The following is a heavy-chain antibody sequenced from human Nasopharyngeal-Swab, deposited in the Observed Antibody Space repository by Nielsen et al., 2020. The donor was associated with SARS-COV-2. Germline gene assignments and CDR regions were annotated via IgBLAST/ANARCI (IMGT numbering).Heavy chain of an antibody. J-gene: IGHJ4*02. CDR2: IKSITDGGTT. CDR3: TTGHTR. D-gene: IGHD2-15*01. V-gene: IGHV3-15*01. Sequence: GESLKISCAASGVIFTDAWMTWVRQPPGKGLEWVGRIKSITDGGTTDYAAPVKGRFTISRDDSKNTLYLQMNSLKTEDTAVYYCTTGHTRWGQGTLVTVSS. CDR1: GVIFTDAW.